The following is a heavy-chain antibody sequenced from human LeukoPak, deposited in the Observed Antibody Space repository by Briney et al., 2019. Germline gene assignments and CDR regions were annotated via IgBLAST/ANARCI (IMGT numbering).Heavy chain of an antibody. CDR2: INHSGST. J-gene: IGHJ5*02. CDR1: GGSFSGYY. V-gene: IGHV4-34*01. D-gene: IGHD6-13*01. Sequence: SETLSLTCAVYGGSFSGYYWSWIRQPPGKGLEWIGEINHSGSTNYNPSLKSRVTISVDTSKNQFSLKLSSLTAADTAVYYCARNDIAAAGYNWFDPWGQGTLVTVSS. CDR3: ARNDIAAAGYNWFDP.